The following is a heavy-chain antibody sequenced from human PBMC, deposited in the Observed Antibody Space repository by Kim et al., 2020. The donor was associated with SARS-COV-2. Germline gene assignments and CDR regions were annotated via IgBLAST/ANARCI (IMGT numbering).Heavy chain of an antibody. CDR2: INAGGNT. V-gene: IGHV1-3*01. CDR3: AVVTPTVDY. Sequence: ASVKVSCKASGYTFITYAIHWVRQAPGQRLEWMGWINAGGNTKYSQNFQARTTITRDSSANTAYMELSSLRCEDTAVTYCAVVTPTVDYWGQGTLVTVSS. CDR1: GYTFITYA. D-gene: IGHD2-21*02. J-gene: IGHJ4*02.